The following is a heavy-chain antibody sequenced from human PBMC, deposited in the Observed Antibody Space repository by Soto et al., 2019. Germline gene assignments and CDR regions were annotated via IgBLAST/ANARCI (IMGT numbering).Heavy chain of an antibody. CDR3: ARNNFWSGSHGMDV. Sequence: SETLSLTCTVSGGSISSSTYYWAWIRQPPGKGLEWIGSIYYSGSTYYNPSLKSRVTISVDTSKNQFSLKLSSVTAADTAVYFCARNNFWSGSHGMDVWGQGTTVTVSS. CDR1: GGSISSSTYY. CDR2: IYYSGST. V-gene: IGHV4-39*01. D-gene: IGHD3-3*01. J-gene: IGHJ6*02.